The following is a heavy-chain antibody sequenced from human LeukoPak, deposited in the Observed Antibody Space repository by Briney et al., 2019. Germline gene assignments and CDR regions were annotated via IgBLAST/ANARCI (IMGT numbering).Heavy chain of an antibody. CDR3: ARDRCGGCSSSWKVVTALDY. CDR1: GFTFSSYA. V-gene: IGHV3-30-3*01. CDR2: ISYDGGNK. J-gene: IGHJ4*02. Sequence: PGGSLRLSCAASGFTFSSYALHWVRPAPGKGLEWVAVISYDGGNKYYADSVKGSVTMSKDNSKNTLYLQMNSLRAEDTAVYYCARDRCGGCSSSWKVVTALDYWGQGTLVTVSS. D-gene: IGHD6-13*01.